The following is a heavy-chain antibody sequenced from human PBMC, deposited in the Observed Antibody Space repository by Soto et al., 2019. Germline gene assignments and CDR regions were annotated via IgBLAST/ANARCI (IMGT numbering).Heavy chain of an antibody. V-gene: IGHV3-23*01. J-gene: IGHJ6*02. CDR3: AKVEVAAAGTGTLYYYGMDV. D-gene: IGHD6-13*01. CDR1: GFTFSSYA. CDR2: ISGSGGST. Sequence: GGSLRLSCAASGFTFSSYAMSWVRQAPGKGLEWVSAISGSGGSTYYADSVKGRFTISRDNSKNTLYLQMNSLRAEDTAVYYCAKVEVAAAGTGTLYYYGMDVWGQGTTVTVSS.